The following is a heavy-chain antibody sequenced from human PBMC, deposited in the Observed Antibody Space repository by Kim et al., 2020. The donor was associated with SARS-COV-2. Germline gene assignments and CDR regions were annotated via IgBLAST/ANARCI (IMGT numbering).Heavy chain of an antibody. CDR3: ARRTRRYSYGYFDY. J-gene: IGHJ4*02. Sequence: YNPSLKSRVTISLDTSKNPFALKLSSVTVAETAVYYCARRTRRYSYGYFDYWVQGTLVTVSS. D-gene: IGHD5-18*01. V-gene: IGHV4-39*01.